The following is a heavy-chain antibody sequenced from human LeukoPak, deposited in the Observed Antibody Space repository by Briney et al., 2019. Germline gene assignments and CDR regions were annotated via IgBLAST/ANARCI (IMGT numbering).Heavy chain of an antibody. Sequence: AGGSLRLSCGASGFTFSTYGMTWVRQAPGKGPEWVANIKQDGSEKYYVDSVKGRFTISRDNAKNSLYLQMNSLRAEDTAVYYCARDRPPYYDSTVGGVAFDIWGQGTMVTVSS. J-gene: IGHJ3*02. CDR1: GFTFSTYG. CDR3: ARDRPPYYDSTVGGVAFDI. CDR2: IKQDGSEK. D-gene: IGHD3-22*01. V-gene: IGHV3-7*01.